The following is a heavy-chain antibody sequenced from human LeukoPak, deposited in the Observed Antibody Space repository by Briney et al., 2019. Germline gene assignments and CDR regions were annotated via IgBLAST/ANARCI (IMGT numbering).Heavy chain of an antibody. J-gene: IGHJ4*02. CDR2: ISGSGGDT. V-gene: IGHV3-23*01. CDR3: AKTTAGYSSGRYPGWPVDY. D-gene: IGHD6-19*01. CDR1: GLPFRSYP. Sequence: GGSLNSSFQAPGLPFRSYPISWFRQAQGKGLGWASGISGSGGDTYFADSVKDRFTISRDNSKNTVFLQMDRLRAEDTAVYYCAKTTAGYSSGRYPGWPVDYWGQGTLVTVSS.